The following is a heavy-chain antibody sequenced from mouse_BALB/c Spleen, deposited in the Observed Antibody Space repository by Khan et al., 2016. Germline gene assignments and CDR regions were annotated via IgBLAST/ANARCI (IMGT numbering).Heavy chain of an antibody. CDR3: ARGVY. V-gene: IGHV1-9*01. J-gene: IGHJ3*01. CDR2: ILPGSGST. Sequence: LQQSGAELLKPGASVKISCKATGYTFSSYWLEWVKERPGHGLEWIGEILPGSGSTNYHEKFKGKATFTAETSSNTAYMQLSSLTSEDSAVYYCARGVYWGQGTLVTVSA. CDR1: GYTFSSYW.